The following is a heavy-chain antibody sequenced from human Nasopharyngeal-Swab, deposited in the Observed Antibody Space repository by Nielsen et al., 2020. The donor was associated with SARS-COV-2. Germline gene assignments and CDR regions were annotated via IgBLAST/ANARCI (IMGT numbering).Heavy chain of an antibody. CDR2: NSTKKGAP. Sequence: APVKGSLKASGYTLTTNVLNWVRQAPGQRPEYIGGNSTKKGAPTYAPAFTGRFVISLDTSVSTTYLQISSLKADDTAVYYCARENQEYADIWIDYWGQGTQVTVSS. CDR3: ARENQEYADIWIDY. CDR1: GYTLTTNV. J-gene: IGHJ4*02. D-gene: IGHD1-1*01. V-gene: IGHV7-4-1*02.